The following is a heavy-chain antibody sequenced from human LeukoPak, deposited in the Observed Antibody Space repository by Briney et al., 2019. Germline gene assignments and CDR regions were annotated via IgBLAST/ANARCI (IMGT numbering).Heavy chain of an antibody. Sequence: GGSLRLSCAASGFTFSSYAMSWVRQAPGKGLEWVSAISGSGGSTYYADSVKGRFTISRDNPKNTLYLQMNSLRAEDTAVYYCAKTPTYYYGSGSLKAVDYWGQGTLVTVSS. CDR2: ISGSGGST. D-gene: IGHD3-10*01. CDR1: GFTFSSYA. J-gene: IGHJ4*02. CDR3: AKTPTYYYGSGSLKAVDY. V-gene: IGHV3-23*01.